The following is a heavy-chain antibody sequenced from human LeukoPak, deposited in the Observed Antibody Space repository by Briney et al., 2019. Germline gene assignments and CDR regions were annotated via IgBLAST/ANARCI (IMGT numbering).Heavy chain of an antibody. CDR1: GGSIRSYY. D-gene: IGHD3-22*01. CDR3: VADSSGYYYVGHFDY. CDR2: IYYTGTT. Sequence: SETLSLTCTVSGGSIRSYYWSWIRQPPGKGLEWIWYIYYTGTTIYNPSLKSRVTMSLDTSNNQFSLELTSATAADTAVYYCVADSSGYYYVGHFDYWGQGTLVTVSS. J-gene: IGHJ4*02. V-gene: IGHV4-59*01.